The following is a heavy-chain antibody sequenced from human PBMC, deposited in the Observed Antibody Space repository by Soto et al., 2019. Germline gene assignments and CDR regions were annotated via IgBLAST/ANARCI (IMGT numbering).Heavy chain of an antibody. J-gene: IGHJ3*02. V-gene: IGHV4-30-2*01. CDR3: ARAPKYYYDSSGYYAACDI. CDR1: GGSISSGGYS. Sequence: TLSLTCAVSGGSISSGGYSWSWIRQPPGKGLEWIGYIYHSGSTYYNPSLKSRVTISVDRSKNQFSLKLSSVTAADTAVYYCARAPKYYYDSSGYYAACDIGGQGTMGTVS. D-gene: IGHD3-22*01. CDR2: IYHSGST.